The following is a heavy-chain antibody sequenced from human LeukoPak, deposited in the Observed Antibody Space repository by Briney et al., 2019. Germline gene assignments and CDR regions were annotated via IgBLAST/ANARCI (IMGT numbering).Heavy chain of an antibody. CDR3: AREGYHTTGAFDI. CDR2: IYYSGST. CDR1: GGSISSYY. J-gene: IGHJ3*02. V-gene: IGHV4-59*01. Sequence: SETLSLTCTVSGGSISSYYWSWIRQPPGKGLEWIGYIYYSGSTNYNPSLKSRVTISVDTPKNQFSLKLSSVTAADTAVYYCAREGYHTTGAFDIWGQGTMVTVSS. D-gene: IGHD5-18*01.